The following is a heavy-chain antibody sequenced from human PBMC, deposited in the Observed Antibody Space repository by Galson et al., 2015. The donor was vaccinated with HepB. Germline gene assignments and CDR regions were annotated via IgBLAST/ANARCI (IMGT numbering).Heavy chain of an antibody. Sequence: SVKVSCKASGYTFTGYYMHWVRQAPGQGLEWMGWINPNSGGTNYAQKFQGRVTMTRDTSISTAYMELSRLRSDDTAVYYCAREYYGSLAYCGGDCYSLLPDYWGQGTLVTVSS. CDR2: INPNSGGT. CDR3: AREYYGSLAYCGGDCYSLLPDY. J-gene: IGHJ4*02. CDR1: GYTFTGYY. V-gene: IGHV1-2*02. D-gene: IGHD2-21*02.